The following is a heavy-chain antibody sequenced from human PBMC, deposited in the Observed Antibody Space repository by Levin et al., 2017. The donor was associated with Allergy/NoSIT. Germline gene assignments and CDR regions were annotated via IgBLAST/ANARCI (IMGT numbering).Heavy chain of an antibody. V-gene: IGHV4-34*01. D-gene: IGHD1-14*01. Sequence: SETLSLTCAVYGGSFSGYYWSWIRQPPGKGLEWIGEINHSGSTNYNPSLKSRVTISVDTSKNQFSLKLSSVTAADTAVYYCARETTGGGSGFDYWGQGTLVTVSS. J-gene: IGHJ4*02. CDR1: GGSFSGYY. CDR2: INHSGST. CDR3: ARETTGGGSGFDY.